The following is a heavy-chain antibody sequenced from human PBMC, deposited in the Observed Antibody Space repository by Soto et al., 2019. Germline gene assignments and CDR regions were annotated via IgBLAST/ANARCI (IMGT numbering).Heavy chain of an antibody. CDR2: MYTDASSA. CDR3: VRGNSGYGNFDY. V-gene: IGHV3-74*01. D-gene: IGHD5-12*01. Sequence: PGGSLRLSCAASGLTFSSYWMHWVRQAPGKGLVWVSRMYTDASSATYADSVKGRFTISRDNAKNTLFLQIDSLRTEDTAVYYCVRGNSGYGNFDYWGEGTPVTVSS. J-gene: IGHJ4*02. CDR1: GLTFSSYW.